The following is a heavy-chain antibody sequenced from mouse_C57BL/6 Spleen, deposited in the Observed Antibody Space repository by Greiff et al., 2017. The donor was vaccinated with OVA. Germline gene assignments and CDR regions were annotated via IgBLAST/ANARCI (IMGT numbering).Heavy chain of an antibody. CDR2: ISYDGSN. CDR3: ARIVITTVVFDY. V-gene: IGHV3-6*01. Sequence: EVQLQQSGPGLVKPSPSLSLSCSVTGYSITSGYYWNWIRQFPGNKLEWMGYISYDGSNNYNPSLKNRISITRDTSKNQFFLKLNSVTTEDTSTYYCARIVITTVVFDYWGQGTTLTVSS. D-gene: IGHD1-1*01. J-gene: IGHJ2*01. CDR1: GYSITSGYY.